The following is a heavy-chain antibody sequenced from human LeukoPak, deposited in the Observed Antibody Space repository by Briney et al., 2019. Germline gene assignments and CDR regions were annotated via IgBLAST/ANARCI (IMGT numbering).Heavy chain of an antibody. D-gene: IGHD6-19*01. CDR1: GFTFSSYG. V-gene: IGHV3-23*01. CDR2: ISGSGSGGST. Sequence: GGSLRLSCAASGFTFSSYGMSWVRQAPGKGLEWVSGISGSGSGGSTYYADSVKGRFTISRDNSKNSLYLQMNSLRAEDTAVYYCARLGFDYWGQGTLVTVSS. CDR3: ARLGFDY. J-gene: IGHJ4*02.